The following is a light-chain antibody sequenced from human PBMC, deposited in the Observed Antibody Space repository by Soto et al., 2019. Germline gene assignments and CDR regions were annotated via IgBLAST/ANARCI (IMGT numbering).Light chain of an antibody. CDR2: TTS. V-gene: IGKV3-20*01. Sequence: EIVLTQSPATLSLSPGERATLSCTASQSVTSSCLAWYQRKPGQAPRLLIYTTSTRATDIPDRFSGSGSGTDFTLTISRLQPEDFAVYYCQQCGGSPLFSFGPGTRVDI. CDR3: QQCGGSPLFS. J-gene: IGKJ3*01. CDR1: QSVTSSC.